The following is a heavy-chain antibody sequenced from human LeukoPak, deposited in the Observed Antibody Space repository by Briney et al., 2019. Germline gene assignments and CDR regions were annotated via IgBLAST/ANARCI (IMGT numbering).Heavy chain of an antibody. CDR3: ARDGVGYYDSSGYYYFQH. Sequence: ASVKVSCKASGYTFTGYYMHWVRQAPGQGLEWMGWVNPNSGGTNYAQKFQGRVTMTRDTSISTAYMELSRLRSDDTAVYYCARDGVGYYDSSGYYYFQHWGQGTLVTVSS. CDR1: GYTFTGYY. V-gene: IGHV1-2*02. CDR2: VNPNSGGT. J-gene: IGHJ1*01. D-gene: IGHD3-22*01.